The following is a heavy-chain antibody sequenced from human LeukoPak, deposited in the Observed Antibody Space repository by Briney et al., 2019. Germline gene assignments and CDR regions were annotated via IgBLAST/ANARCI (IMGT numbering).Heavy chain of an antibody. Sequence: GGSLRLSCAASGFTFSSYAIHWVRQAPGKGLEWVAVISDDGTKTYYADSKTGQSTISRDNSKNTLYLQMNSLRPEDTAVYYCARERIAATGTNSFDPWGQGTLVTVSS. J-gene: IGHJ5*02. CDR3: ARERIAATGTNSFDP. CDR1: GFTFSSYA. CDR2: ISDDGTKT. D-gene: IGHD6-13*01. V-gene: IGHV3-30*04.